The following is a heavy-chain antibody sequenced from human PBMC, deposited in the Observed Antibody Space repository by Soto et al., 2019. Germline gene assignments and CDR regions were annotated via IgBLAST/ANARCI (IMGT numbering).Heavy chain of an antibody. V-gene: IGHV3-15*01. CDR1: GFTFINAW. Sequence: EVQLVESGGGLVWPGGSLRLSCAASGFTFINAWMSWVRQAPGKGLEWIGRIKSKTDGETTDYAAPVKGRFTISRDDSKNTLYLQMNSLKTQDTAVYYCTTVGRFGEFYPDWGQGTLVTVSS. CDR2: IKSKTDGETT. J-gene: IGHJ4*02. D-gene: IGHD3-10*01. CDR3: TTVGRFGEFYPD.